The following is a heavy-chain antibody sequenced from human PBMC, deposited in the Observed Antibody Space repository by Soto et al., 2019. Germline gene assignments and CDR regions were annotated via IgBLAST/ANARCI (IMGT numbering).Heavy chain of an antibody. CDR1: GFTFRAFG. V-gene: IGHV3-33*01. J-gene: IGHJ4*02. CDR3: VREPANYDSSNNVAQGFAF. Sequence: QVQLVESGGGVVQPGRSLRLSCAASGFTFRAFGMHWVRQAPGKGLEWVAVIWYDGTKTYYIDSVEGRFTISRDNSKNTLYLQMDSLRVEDTAVYYCVREPANYDSSNNVAQGFAFWGQGVLVSVPS. D-gene: IGHD3-22*01. CDR2: IWYDGTKT.